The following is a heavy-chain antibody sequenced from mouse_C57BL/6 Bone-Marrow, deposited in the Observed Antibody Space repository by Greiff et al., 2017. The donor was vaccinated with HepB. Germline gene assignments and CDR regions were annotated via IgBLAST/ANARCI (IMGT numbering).Heavy chain of an antibody. J-gene: IGHJ3*01. CDR2: ISDGGSYT. Sequence: EVKVVESGGGLVKPGGSLKLSCAASGFTFSSYAMSWVRQTPDKRLEWVATISDGGSYTYYPDNAKGRFTISRDNAKNNLYLQMSHLKSEDTAMYYCARDRGWCAYWGQGTLVTVSA. CDR1: GFTFSSYA. V-gene: IGHV5-4*01. CDR3: ARDRGWCAY.